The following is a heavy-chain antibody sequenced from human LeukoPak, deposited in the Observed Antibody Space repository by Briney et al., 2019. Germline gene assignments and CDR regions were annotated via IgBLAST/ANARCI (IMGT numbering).Heavy chain of an antibody. CDR3: ASHIVVVPAAHILDDAFDI. CDR2: INPNSGGT. J-gene: IGHJ3*02. CDR1: GYTFTSYY. Sequence: ASVKVSCKASGYTFTSYYMHWVRQAPGQGLEWMGWINPNSGGTNYAQKFQGRVTMTRDTSISTAYMGVSRLRSDDTAVYYCASHIVVVPAAHILDDAFDIWGQGTMVTVSS. D-gene: IGHD2-2*01. V-gene: IGHV1-2*02.